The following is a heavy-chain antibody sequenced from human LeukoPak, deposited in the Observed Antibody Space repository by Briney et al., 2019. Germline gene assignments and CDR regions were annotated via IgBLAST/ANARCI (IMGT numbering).Heavy chain of an antibody. V-gene: IGHV1-69*13. D-gene: IGHD6-6*01. CDR2: IIPIFGTA. CDR1: GGTFSSYA. CDR3: ARVGIAARPT. J-gene: IGHJ5*02. Sequence: ASVKVSCKASGGTFSSYAISWVRQAPGQGLEWMGGIIPIFGTANYAQKFQGRVTITADESTSTAYMELSSLRPEDTAVYYCARVGIAARPTWGQGTLVTVSS.